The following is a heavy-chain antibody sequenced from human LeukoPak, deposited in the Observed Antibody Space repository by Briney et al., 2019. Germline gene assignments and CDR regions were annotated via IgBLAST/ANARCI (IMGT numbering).Heavy chain of an antibody. CDR3: ARHRGPRLEWGYFDY. CDR1: GFTFSDYY. V-gene: IGHV3-30-3*01. J-gene: IGHJ4*02. Sequence: GGSLRLSCAASGFTFSDYYMSWIRQAPGKGLEWVAVTSTDGTIQYHAGSVKGRFTISRGNSKNTLYLQMNSLRVEDTAVYHCARHRGPRLEWGYFDYWGQGTLVTVSS. CDR2: TSTDGTIQ. D-gene: IGHD3-3*01.